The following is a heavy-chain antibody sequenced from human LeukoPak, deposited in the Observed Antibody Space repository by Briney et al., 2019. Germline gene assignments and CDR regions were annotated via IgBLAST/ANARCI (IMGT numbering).Heavy chain of an antibody. V-gene: IGHV3-33*01. CDR1: EFTFSSYG. CDR3: ARDWSSGWYLFDY. D-gene: IGHD6-19*01. J-gene: IGHJ4*02. CDR2: IWYDGSNK. Sequence: GRSLRLSCAASEFTFSSYGMHWVRQAPGKGLEWVAVIWYDGSNKYYADSVKGRFTISRDNSKNTLYLQMNSLRAEDTAVYYCARDWSSGWYLFDYWGQGTLVTVSS.